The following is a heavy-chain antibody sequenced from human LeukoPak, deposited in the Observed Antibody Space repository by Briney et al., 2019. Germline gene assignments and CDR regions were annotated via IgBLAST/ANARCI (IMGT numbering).Heavy chain of an antibody. D-gene: IGHD5-18*01. CDR1: GSTFSTYW. CDR3: ARDSHGYPLDY. V-gene: IGHV3-74*01. J-gene: IGHJ4*02. CDR2: INGDGTST. Sequence: PGEPLRLSCAASGSTFSTYWMHWFRQARGNGLWWVSRINGDGTSTTYADSGKGRFTIFRDNAKNTLSLQMNSLRAEDTAVYYCARDSHGYPLDYWGQGTLVTVSS.